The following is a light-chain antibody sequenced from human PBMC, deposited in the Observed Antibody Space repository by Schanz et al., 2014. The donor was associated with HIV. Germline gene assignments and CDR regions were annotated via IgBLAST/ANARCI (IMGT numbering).Light chain of an antibody. CDR2: DNN. V-gene: IGLV1-51*01. CDR1: SSNIGNNY. Sequence: QSVLTQPPSVSAAPGQKVTISCSGSSSNIGNNYVSWYQQLPGTAPKLLIYDNNKRPSGIPDRFSGSKSGTSASLAITGLQAEDEADYYCTSYAGSDNLGIFGGGTKLTVL. CDR3: TSYAGSDNLGI. J-gene: IGLJ2*01.